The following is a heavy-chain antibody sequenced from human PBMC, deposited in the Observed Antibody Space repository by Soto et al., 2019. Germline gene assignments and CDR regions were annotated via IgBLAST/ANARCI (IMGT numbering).Heavy chain of an antibody. Sequence: GGSLRLSCAASGFTFSSYGMHWVRQAPGKGLEWVAVISYDGSNKYYADSVKGRFTTSRDNSKNTLYLQMNSLRAEDTAVYYCAKDLRDSSSWSAYYGMDVWGQGTTVTVSS. CDR2: ISYDGSNK. CDR3: AKDLRDSSSWSAYYGMDV. CDR1: GFTFSSYG. V-gene: IGHV3-30*18. J-gene: IGHJ6*02. D-gene: IGHD6-13*01.